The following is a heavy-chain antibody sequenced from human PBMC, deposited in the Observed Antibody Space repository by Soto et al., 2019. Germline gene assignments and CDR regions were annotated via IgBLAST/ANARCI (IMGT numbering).Heavy chain of an antibody. CDR1: GYSFTDYH. D-gene: IGHD2-8*01. J-gene: IGHJ6*02. CDR3: ARAHSTDCSNGVGSFSYNHEIDV. V-gene: IGHV1-2*04. Sequence: ASVKVSCKASGYSFTDYHIHWVRQAPGQGLEWLGRINPKSGGTSTAQKFQGWVTMTRDRSISTVYMELTRLRSDDTAVYFWARAHSTDCSNGVGSFSYNHEIDVWGQRTTVTVAS. CDR2: INPKSGGT.